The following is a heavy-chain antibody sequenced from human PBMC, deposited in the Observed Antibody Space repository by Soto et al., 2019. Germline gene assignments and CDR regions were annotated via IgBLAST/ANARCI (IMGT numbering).Heavy chain of an antibody. CDR1: GFTFRIYA. D-gene: IGHD1-1*01. Sequence: PGGSLRISCAATGFTFRIYAMNWVRQAPGKWLEWVSVISGSGVNTYYADSVKGRFTIPRDHTKNTLYVQKNSQRIEDTAVYYCAKAMSGYNAPLDHGGQGTRVT. J-gene: IGHJ4*02. CDR2: ISGSGVNT. CDR3: AKAMSGYNAPLDH. V-gene: IGHV3-23*01.